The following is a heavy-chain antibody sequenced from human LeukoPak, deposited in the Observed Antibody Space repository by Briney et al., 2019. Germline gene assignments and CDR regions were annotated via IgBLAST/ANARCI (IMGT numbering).Heavy chain of an antibody. D-gene: IGHD4-23*01. CDR1: GGSISSGDYS. CDR3: ARDAPVGWAFDI. CDR2: IYHSGST. J-gene: IGHJ3*02. V-gene: IGHV4-30-2*01. Sequence: SETLSLTCAVSGGSISSGDYSWSWIRQPPGKGLEWIGYIYHSGSTYYNPSLKSRVTISVDRSKNQFSLKLSSVTAADTAVYYCARDAPVGWAFDIWGQGTMVTVSS.